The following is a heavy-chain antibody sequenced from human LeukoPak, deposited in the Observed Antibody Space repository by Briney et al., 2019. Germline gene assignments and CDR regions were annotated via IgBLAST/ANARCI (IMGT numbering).Heavy chain of an antibody. CDR3: ARRTVVAREDY. J-gene: IGHJ4*02. D-gene: IGHD4-23*01. CDR2: INQDGSEK. Sequence: GGSLRLSCVVSGFTFSTYWMSWVRQSPGKGLEWVANINQDGSEKNYVDSVKGRFTISRDNAKNSLSLQMNSLGAEDTAVYYCARRTVVAREDYWGQGTLVTVSS. CDR1: GFTFSTYW. V-gene: IGHV3-7*01.